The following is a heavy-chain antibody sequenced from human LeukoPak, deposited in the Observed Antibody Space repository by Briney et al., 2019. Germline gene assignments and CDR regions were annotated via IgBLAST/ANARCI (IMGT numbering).Heavy chain of an antibody. CDR2: IYTSGST. V-gene: IGHV4-61*02. D-gene: IGHD3-10*01. Sequence: SETLSLTCTVSGGSISSGSYYWSWIRQPAGKGLEWIGRIYTSGSTNYNPSLKSRVTISVDTSKNQFSLRLTSVTAADTAVYFCARCGGVRTSYYYYMDVWGKGTTVTVSS. CDR3: ARCGGVRTSYYYYMDV. J-gene: IGHJ6*03. CDR1: GGSISSGSYY.